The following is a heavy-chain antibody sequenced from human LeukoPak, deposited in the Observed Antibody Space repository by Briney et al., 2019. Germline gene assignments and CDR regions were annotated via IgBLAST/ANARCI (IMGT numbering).Heavy chain of an antibody. D-gene: IGHD3-16*01. CDR3: VRGIEGGSGYYSKLPGGY. CDR2: ITPRNGGT. V-gene: IGHV1-2*04. Sequence: ASVKVSCKASGYAFTSYDINWVRQATGQGLEWMGWITPRNGGTNYAQKFQGWVTMTRDTSISTAYLELRRLRSDDTAVYYCVRGIEGGSGYYSKLPGGYWGQGTLVTVSS. J-gene: IGHJ4*02. CDR1: GYAFTSYD.